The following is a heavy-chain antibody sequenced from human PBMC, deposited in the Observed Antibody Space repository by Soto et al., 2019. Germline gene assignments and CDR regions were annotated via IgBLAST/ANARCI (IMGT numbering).Heavy chain of an antibody. D-gene: IGHD2-2*01. J-gene: IGHJ5*02. V-gene: IGHV2-5*02. CDR2: IYWDDDK. CDR3: AHSYCSSTSCKERWFDP. Sequence: QITLKESGPTLVKPTQTLTLTCTFSGFSLSTSGVGVGWIRQPPGKALEWLALIYWDDDKRYSPSLKSRLTIAKDPSKNQVVLTRTNMDPVDTATYYCAHSYCSSTSCKERWFDPWGQGTLVTVSS. CDR1: GFSLSTSGVG.